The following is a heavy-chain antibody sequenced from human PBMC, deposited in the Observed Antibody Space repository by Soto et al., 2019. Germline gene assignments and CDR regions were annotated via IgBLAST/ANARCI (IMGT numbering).Heavy chain of an antibody. CDR1: GYSITSGHY. Sequence: SETLSLTCTVSGYSITSGHYWGWIRQSPGKGLEWIGYIYYSGSTNYNPSLKSRVTISVDTSKNQFSLKLSSVTAADTAVYYCARCLRTVTHNRFDPWGQGTMVAVSS. CDR3: ARCLRTVTHNRFDP. CDR2: IYYSGST. V-gene: IGHV4-59*11. J-gene: IGHJ5*02. D-gene: IGHD4-17*01.